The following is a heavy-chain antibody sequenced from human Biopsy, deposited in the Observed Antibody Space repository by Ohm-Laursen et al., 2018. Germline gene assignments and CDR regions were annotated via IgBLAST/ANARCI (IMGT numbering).Heavy chain of an antibody. V-gene: IGHV3-30*18. CDR2: IFYDGSNT. J-gene: IGHJ6*02. CDR3: AKDRYNYTPIGGFSMDV. D-gene: IGHD5-18*01. CDR1: GFTFNNYG. Sequence: SLRLPCSASGFTFNNYGMQWVRQAPGKGLEWVAFIFYDGSNTYYADSVKGRFTISRDNSRDTLYLQMSSLRAEGTAVYYCAKDRYNYTPIGGFSMDVWGQGTTVTVSS.